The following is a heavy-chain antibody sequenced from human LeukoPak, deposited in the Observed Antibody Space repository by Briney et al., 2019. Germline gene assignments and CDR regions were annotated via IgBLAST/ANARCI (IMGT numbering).Heavy chain of an antibody. CDR1: GFTFGDYA. D-gene: IGHD4-17*01. CDR3: AREGNSYDYGDYVISDDAFDI. V-gene: IGHV3-30-3*01. Sequence: GGSLRLSCTASGFTFGDYAMSWVRQAPGKGLEWVAVISYDGSNKYYADSVKGRFTISRDNSKNTLYLQMNSLRAEDTAVYYCAREGNSYDYGDYVISDDAFDIWGQGTMVTASS. J-gene: IGHJ3*02. CDR2: ISYDGSNK.